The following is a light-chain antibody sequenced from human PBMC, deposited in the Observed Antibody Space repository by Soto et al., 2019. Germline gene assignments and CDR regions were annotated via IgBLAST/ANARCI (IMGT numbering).Light chain of an antibody. J-gene: IGKJ3*01. CDR3: QHYNNWPFT. Sequence: EIVMTQSPATLSVSPGERATLSCRASQAVSSNLAWYQQKPGQAPRLLIYAASTRAAGIPDRFSGSGSGTGFTLTITSLQSEDFAVYYCQHYNNWPFTFGPETKVDIK. CDR1: QAVSSN. V-gene: IGKV3-15*01. CDR2: AAS.